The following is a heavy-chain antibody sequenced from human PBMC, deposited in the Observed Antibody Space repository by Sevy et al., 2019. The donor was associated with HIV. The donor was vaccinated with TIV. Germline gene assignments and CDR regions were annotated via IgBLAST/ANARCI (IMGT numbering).Heavy chain of an antibody. V-gene: IGHV3-30-3*01. CDR2: ISQTYDGSKK. J-gene: IGHJ4*02. D-gene: IGHD3-22*01. Sequence: GGSLRLSCAASGFTFGSYTLRWVRQAPGKGLEWVALISQTYDGSKKYYTDSVQGRFTISRDNSKNTLYLQMDSLRPEDTAVYYCARDNSGYFFFDYWGQGILVTVSS. CDR3: ARDNSGYFFFDY. CDR1: GFTFGSYT.